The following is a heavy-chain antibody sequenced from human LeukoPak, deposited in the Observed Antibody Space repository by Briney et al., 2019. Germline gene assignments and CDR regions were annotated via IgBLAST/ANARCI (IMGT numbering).Heavy chain of an antibody. J-gene: IGHJ3*02. CDR3: ARDLDPGAFDI. D-gene: IGHD1-1*01. V-gene: IGHV1-18*04. Sequence: ASVKVSCKASGYTFTRYGISWVRQAPGQGLEWMGWISTYDGNTNYAQKLQGRVTMTTDTSATTAYMELRNLRSDDTAVYYCARDLDPGAFDIWGQGTMVTVSS. CDR2: ISTYDGNT. CDR1: GYTFTRYG.